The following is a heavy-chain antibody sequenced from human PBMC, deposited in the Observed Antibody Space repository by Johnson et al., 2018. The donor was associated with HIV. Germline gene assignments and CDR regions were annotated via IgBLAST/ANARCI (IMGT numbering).Heavy chain of an antibody. CDR1: GFTFSSYG. J-gene: IGHJ3*02. CDR3: ARRSPYDAFDI. V-gene: IGHV3-30*04. Sequence: QVQLVESGGGVVQPGRSLRLSCAASGFTFSSYGMHWVRQAPAKGLEWVAVISYDGSDKDYADSVKGRFTISRDNSKNTLYLQMNSLRAEDTAVYYCARRSPYDAFDIWGQGTMVTVSS. CDR2: ISYDGSDK.